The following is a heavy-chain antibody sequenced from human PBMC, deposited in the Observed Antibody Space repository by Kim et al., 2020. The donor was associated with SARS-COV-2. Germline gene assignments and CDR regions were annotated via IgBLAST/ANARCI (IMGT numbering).Heavy chain of an antibody. D-gene: IGHD3-3*01. J-gene: IGHJ6*02. Sequence: SETLSLTCTVSGGSISSYYWSWIRQPPGKGLEWIGYIYYSGSTNYNPSLKSRVTISVDTSKNQFSLKLSSVTAADTAVYYCARGPTPLNHYDFWSGSLGDYYYGMDVWGQGTTVTVSS. CDR1: GGSISSYY. V-gene: IGHV4-59*13. CDR2: IYYSGST. CDR3: ARGPTPLNHYDFWSGSLGDYYYGMDV.